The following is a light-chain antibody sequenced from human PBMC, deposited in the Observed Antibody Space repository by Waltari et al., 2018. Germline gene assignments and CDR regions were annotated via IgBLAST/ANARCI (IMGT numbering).Light chain of an antibody. CDR2: HAS. J-gene: IGKJ4*01. V-gene: IGKV3-11*01. CDR1: QNVGGY. Sequence: EIVLTQSPATLSLSPGDRATLSCRASQNVGGYLAWFQQKPGQAPRLLIYHASNRATGLPARFSGSGSGTDFTLTISSPEPEDFAIYYCQQRSSWPLTFGGGTKVEI. CDR3: QQRSSWPLT.